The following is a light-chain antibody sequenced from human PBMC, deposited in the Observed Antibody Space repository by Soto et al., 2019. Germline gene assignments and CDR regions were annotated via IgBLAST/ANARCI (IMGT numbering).Light chain of an antibody. CDR1: SSDVGGYNY. V-gene: IGLV2-14*01. CDR3: SSYTSRSVV. Sequence: QSGLTQPASVSGSPGQSITISCTGTSSDVGGYNYVSWYQQHPGKAPKLMIYDVSNRPSGVSNRSSGSKSGNTASLTISGLQAEDEADYYCSSYTSRSVVFGGGTKLTVL. J-gene: IGLJ2*01. CDR2: DVS.